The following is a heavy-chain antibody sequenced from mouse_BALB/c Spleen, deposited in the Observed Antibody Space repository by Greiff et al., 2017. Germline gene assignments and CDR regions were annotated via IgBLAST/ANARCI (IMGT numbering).Heavy chain of an antibody. D-gene: IGHD1-1*01. CDR1: GYSITSGYY. J-gene: IGHJ3*01. CDR3: ASYYGPFRFAY. V-gene: IGHV3-6*02. CDR2: ISYDGSN. Sequence: EVQLVESGPGLVKPSQSLSLTCSVTGYSITSGYYWNWIRQFPGNKLEWMGYISYDGSNNYNPSLKNRISITRDTSKNQFFLKLNSVTTEDTATYYCASYYGPFRFAYWGQGTLVTVSA.